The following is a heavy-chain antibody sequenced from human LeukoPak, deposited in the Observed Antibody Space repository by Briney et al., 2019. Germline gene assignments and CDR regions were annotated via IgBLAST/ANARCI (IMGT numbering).Heavy chain of an antibody. J-gene: IGHJ4*02. CDR3: ARTMRFGGYFDY. Sequence: GGSLRLSCAASGFTFSSYAMSWVRHAPGKGLEWVSAISGSGGSTYYADSVKGRFTISRDNSKNTLYLQMNSLRAEDTAVYYCARTMRFGGYFDYWGQGTLVTVSS. CDR1: GFTFSSYA. D-gene: IGHD3-16*01. V-gene: IGHV3-23*01. CDR2: ISGSGGST.